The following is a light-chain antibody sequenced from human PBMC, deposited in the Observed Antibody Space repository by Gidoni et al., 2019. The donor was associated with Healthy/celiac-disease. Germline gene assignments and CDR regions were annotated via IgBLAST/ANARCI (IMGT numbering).Light chain of an antibody. CDR1: QSVSSN. CDR2: GAS. Sequence: ETVMTQSPATLSVSPGERATLSCRASQSVSSNLAWYQQKPGQAPRLLIYGASTRATGIPARFSGSGSGTEFTLTISSLQSEDFAVYYCQQYNNWPWTFXXXTKVEIK. V-gene: IGKV3-15*01. CDR3: QQYNNWPWT. J-gene: IGKJ1*01.